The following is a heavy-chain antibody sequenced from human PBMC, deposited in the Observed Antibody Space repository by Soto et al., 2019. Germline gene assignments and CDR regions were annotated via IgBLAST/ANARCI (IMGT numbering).Heavy chain of an antibody. CDR1: GFSFDDYA. Sequence: EVQLVESGGGLVQPGRSLRLSCAASGFSFDDYAMHWVRQAPGKGLEWVSGISWNSGSIGYADSVKGRFTISRDNAKNSLYLQMNSLRAEDTALYYCAKTPYYYGMDVWGQGTTVTVSS. CDR3: AKTPYYYGMDV. J-gene: IGHJ6*02. V-gene: IGHV3-9*01. CDR2: ISWNSGSI.